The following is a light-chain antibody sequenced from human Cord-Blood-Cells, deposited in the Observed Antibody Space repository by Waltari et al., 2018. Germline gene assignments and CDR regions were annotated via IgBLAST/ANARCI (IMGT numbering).Light chain of an antibody. CDR2: EGS. J-gene: IGLJ3*02. V-gene: IGLV2-23*01. CDR3: CSYAGSSTPWV. CDR1: SSDVGSYNL. Sequence: QSALTQPASVSGSPGQSITISCTGTSSDVGSYNLVSWYQQHPGKAPKLMIYEGSKRPSGVSTRFSGSKSGNTASLTISGLQAEDEADYYCCSYAGSSTPWVFGGGTKLTVL.